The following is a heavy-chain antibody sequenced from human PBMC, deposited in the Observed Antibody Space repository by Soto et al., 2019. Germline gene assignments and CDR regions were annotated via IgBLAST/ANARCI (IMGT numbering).Heavy chain of an antibody. CDR2: ISDSGGST. CDR1: GFTFSSYA. J-gene: IGHJ3*02. V-gene: IGHV3-23*01. D-gene: IGHD4-17*01. Sequence: PGGSLRLSCAASGFTFSSYAMNWVRQAPGKGLEWLSSISDSGGSTYLADSVKGRFTISRDNSKNTLYLQMNSLRVEDTAVYYCGKDPNGDYIGAFDIWGQGTMVTVSS. CDR3: GKDPNGDYIGAFDI.